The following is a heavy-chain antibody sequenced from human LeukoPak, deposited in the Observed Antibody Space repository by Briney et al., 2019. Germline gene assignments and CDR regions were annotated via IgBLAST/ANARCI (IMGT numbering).Heavy chain of an antibody. J-gene: IGHJ4*02. CDR1: DDSITIYY. D-gene: IGHD2-15*01. Sequence: SETLSLTCTVSDDSITIYYWTWIRQPPGKGLEWIGYIYHTGSTNYNPSLNSRVTISRDTSKNHFSLELSSVTAADTAVYFCARDSPPAYCSSGSCYFDSWGQGILVTVSS. CDR2: IYHTGST. CDR3: ARDSPPAYCSSGSCYFDS. V-gene: IGHV4-4*08.